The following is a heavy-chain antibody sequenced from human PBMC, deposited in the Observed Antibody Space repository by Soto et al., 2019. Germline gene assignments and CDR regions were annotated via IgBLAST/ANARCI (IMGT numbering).Heavy chain of an antibody. CDR1: GGSIRSGGYY. D-gene: IGHD3-10*01. J-gene: IGHJ4*02. Sequence: SETLSLTCTVSGGSIRSGGYYWTWIRQHPGKGLEWIGYIHYSGSTNYNPSLKSRVTISVDTSKNQFSLRLSSVTAADTAVYYCAKDLGGQGDYFDYWGQGTLVTVSS. V-gene: IGHV4-61*08. CDR3: AKDLGGQGDYFDY. CDR2: IHYSGST.